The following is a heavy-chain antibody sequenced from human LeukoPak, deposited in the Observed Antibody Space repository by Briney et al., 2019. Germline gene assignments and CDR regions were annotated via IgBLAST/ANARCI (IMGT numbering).Heavy chain of an antibody. J-gene: IGHJ4*02. D-gene: IGHD2-2*01. CDR2: IKSDGSIT. CDR3: GGCCSSTSCPN. V-gene: IGHV3-74*01. Sequence: GGSLRLSCAASGFTFSSYWMHWVRQAPGKGLVWVSRIKSDGSITNYADSVKGRFTISRDNAKNTLYLQMNSLTVEDTAVYYCGGCCSSTSCPNWGQGTLVAVSS. CDR1: GFTFSSYW.